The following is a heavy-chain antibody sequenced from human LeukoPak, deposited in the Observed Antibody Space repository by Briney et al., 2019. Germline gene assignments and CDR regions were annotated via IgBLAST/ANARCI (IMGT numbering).Heavy chain of an antibody. CDR3: ARGTVVTALGYYGMDV. CDR1: GGTFSIYA. Sequence: ASVKVSCTASGGTFSIYAISWVRQAPGQGLEWMGGIIPIFGTANYAQKFQGRVTITADESTSTAYMELSSLRSEDTAVYYCARGTVVTALGYYGMDVWGQGTTVTVSS. J-gene: IGHJ6*02. CDR2: IIPIFGTA. D-gene: IGHD2-21*02. V-gene: IGHV1-69*13.